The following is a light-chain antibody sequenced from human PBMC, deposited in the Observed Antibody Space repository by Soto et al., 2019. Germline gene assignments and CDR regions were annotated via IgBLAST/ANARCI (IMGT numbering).Light chain of an antibody. J-gene: IGKJ4*01. Sequence: AIQMTQSPSFLSASVGDRVTITCRASQGIGNDLGWYQQKSGKAPKLLIYAASNLQGGVPSRFSGSGSGTDFTLTISGLQPEDVATYYCLQDHSYPLTFGGGTKVEI. CDR2: AAS. V-gene: IGKV1-6*01. CDR1: QGIGND. CDR3: LQDHSYPLT.